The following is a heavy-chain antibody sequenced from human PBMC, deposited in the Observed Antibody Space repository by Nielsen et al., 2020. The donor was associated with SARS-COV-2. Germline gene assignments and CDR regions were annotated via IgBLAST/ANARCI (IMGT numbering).Heavy chain of an antibody. Sequence: ESLKISCAVYGGSFSGYYWSWIRQPPGKGLEWIGEINHSGSTNYNPSLKSRVTISVDTSKNQFSLKLSSVTAADTAVYYCARGGRYSSSWFFYWGQGTLVTVSS. CDR1: GGSFSGYY. V-gene: IGHV4-34*01. D-gene: IGHD6-13*01. J-gene: IGHJ4*02. CDR2: INHSGST. CDR3: ARGGRYSSSWFFY.